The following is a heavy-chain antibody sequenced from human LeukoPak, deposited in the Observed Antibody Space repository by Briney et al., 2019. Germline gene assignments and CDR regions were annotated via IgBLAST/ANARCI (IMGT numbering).Heavy chain of an antibody. V-gene: IGHV1-24*01. J-gene: IGHJ4*02. D-gene: IGHD6-13*01. Sequence: ASVKVSCKVSGYTLTELSMHWVRQAPGKGLEWMGRFDPEDGETIYAQKFQGRVTMTADTSTSTAYMELRSLRSDDTAVYYCARGGQGGIAAAGTYYWGQGTLVTVSS. CDR3: ARGGQGGIAAAGTYY. CDR2: FDPEDGET. CDR1: GYTLTELS.